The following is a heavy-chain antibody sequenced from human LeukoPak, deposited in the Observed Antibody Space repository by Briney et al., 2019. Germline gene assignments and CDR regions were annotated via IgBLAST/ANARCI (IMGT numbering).Heavy chain of an antibody. Sequence: PGGSLRLSCAASGFSFSSYGMHWVRQAPGKGLEWVAFIRYDGNDKHFADSVKGRFSVSRDNSKNTLYLQMSALRAEDTAVYYCAKPFPYSGSFFVDYWGKGTLVTVSS. D-gene: IGHD1-26*01. J-gene: IGHJ4*02. CDR1: GFSFSSYG. CDR3: AKPFPYSGSFFVDY. V-gene: IGHV3-30*02. CDR2: IRYDGNDK.